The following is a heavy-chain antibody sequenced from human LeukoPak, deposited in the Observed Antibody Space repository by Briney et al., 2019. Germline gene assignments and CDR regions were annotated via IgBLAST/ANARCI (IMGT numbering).Heavy chain of an antibody. CDR1: GFTFSSYA. CDR2: ISYDGSNK. CDR3: AREPYYYDSSGYYLY. D-gene: IGHD3-22*01. Sequence: GGSLRLSCAASGFTFSSYAMHWVRQAPGKGLEWVAVISYDGSNKYYADSVKSRFTISRDNSKNTLYLQMNSLRAEDTAVYYCAREPYYYDSSGYYLYWGQGTLVTVSS. V-gene: IGHV3-30-3*01. J-gene: IGHJ4*02.